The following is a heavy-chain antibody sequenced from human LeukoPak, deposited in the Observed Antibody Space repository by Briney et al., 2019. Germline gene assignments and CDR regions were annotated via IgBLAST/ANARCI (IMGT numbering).Heavy chain of an antibody. J-gene: IGHJ4*02. CDR1: EFTFNNNG. CDR3: ARTQLGFDY. Sequence: GGSLRLSCAASEFTFNNNGMHWVRQAPGKGLEWVAFIRYDGIYKYYADSVKGRFTIFRDESETTLFLQMDSLRAEDTAVYYCARTQLGFDYWGQGTLVTVSS. V-gene: IGHV3-30*02. CDR2: IRYDGIYK. D-gene: IGHD3-16*01.